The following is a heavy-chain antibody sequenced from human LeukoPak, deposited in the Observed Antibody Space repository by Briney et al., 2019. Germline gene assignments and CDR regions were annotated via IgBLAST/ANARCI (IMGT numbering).Heavy chain of an antibody. J-gene: IGHJ6*02. Sequence: ASVKVSCKASGYTFTNYSMNWVRQAPGQGLEWMGWINTNTGNPTYAQGFTGRFVFSLDTSVSTAYLQISSLKAKDTAVYYCARGWGVVVTGIPYYYYGMDVWGQGTTVTVSS. CDR1: GYTFTNYS. V-gene: IGHV7-4-1*02. CDR3: ARGWGVVVTGIPYYYYGMDV. D-gene: IGHD2-21*02. CDR2: INTNTGNP.